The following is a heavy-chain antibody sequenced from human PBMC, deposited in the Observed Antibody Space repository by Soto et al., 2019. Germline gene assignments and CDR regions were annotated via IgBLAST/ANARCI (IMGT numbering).Heavy chain of an antibody. V-gene: IGHV4-28*01. CDR2: ITHGGST. J-gene: IGHJ6*02. D-gene: IGHD6-19*01. Sequence: SETVSLTCAVYGYSIRSSDWWGWIRQPPGKGLEWIGYITHGGSTNYNPSLKRRVTMSVDPSKNQFSLNLTSVTAVDTAVYYCARMAVTTFYYYAMDVCGQGTTVTVSS. CDR1: GYSIRSSDW. CDR3: ARMAVTTFYYYAMDV.